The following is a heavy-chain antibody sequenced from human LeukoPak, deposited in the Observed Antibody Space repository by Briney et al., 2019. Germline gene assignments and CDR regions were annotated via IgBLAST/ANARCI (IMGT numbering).Heavy chain of an antibody. CDR1: GGSFSGYY. CDR3: ARGFRIDMVRGVINDASDI. J-gene: IGHJ3*02. D-gene: IGHD3-10*01. CDR2: INHSGST. V-gene: IGHV4-34*01. Sequence: RSSETLSLTCAVYGGSFSGYYWSWIRQPPGKGLEWIGEINHSGSTNYNPSLKSRVTISVDTSKNQFSLKLSSVTAADTAVYYCARGFRIDMVRGVINDASDIWGQGTMVTVSS.